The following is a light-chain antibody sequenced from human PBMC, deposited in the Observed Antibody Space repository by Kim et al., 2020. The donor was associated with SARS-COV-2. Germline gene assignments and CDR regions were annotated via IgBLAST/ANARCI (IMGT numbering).Light chain of an antibody. CDR3: QSYDTNNWV. CDR2: LDN. Sequence: GMTVAIARTGSSGTIANKDVKWHHTPPNRAPTPIISLDNQRRAGVPDRLSAAVDSSANTATLTISGLRAEDEADYYCQSYDTNNWVFGEGTQLTVL. CDR1: SGTIANKD. V-gene: IGLV6-57*02. J-gene: IGLJ3*02.